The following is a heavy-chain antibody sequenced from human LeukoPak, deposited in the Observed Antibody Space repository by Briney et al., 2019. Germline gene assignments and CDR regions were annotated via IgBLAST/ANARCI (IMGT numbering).Heavy chain of an antibody. CDR2: INPNSGGT. Sequence: ASVKVSCKASGYTFTGYYMHWVRQAPGQGLGWMGRINPNSGGTNYAQKFQGRVTMTRDTSISTAYMELSRLRSDDTAVFYCATAGHDYGDYVWDYWGQGTLVTVSS. D-gene: IGHD4-17*01. V-gene: IGHV1-2*06. CDR3: ATAGHDYGDYVWDY. CDR1: GYTFTGYY. J-gene: IGHJ4*02.